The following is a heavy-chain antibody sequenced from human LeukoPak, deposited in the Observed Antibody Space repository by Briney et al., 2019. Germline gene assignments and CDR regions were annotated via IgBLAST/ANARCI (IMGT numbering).Heavy chain of an antibody. CDR2: ISGSGGST. V-gene: IGHV3-23*01. D-gene: IGHD3-22*01. Sequence: GGSLRLSWAAAGYTFSSYAMHWVSQAPGKGLEWVSAISGSGGSTYYADSVKGRFTISRDNSKHTLYLQMNSLRAENTAVYYCASQDYYDSSGYYYAYYCYGMDVWGQGTTVTVSS. J-gene: IGHJ6*02. CDR1: GYTFSSYA. CDR3: ASQDYYDSSGYYYAYYCYGMDV.